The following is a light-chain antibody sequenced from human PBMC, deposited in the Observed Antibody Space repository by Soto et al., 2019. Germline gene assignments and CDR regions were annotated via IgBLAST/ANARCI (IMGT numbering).Light chain of an antibody. CDR1: QSVSSSY. V-gene: IGKV3-20*01. J-gene: IGKJ3*01. CDR3: QQYGSSPFT. Sequence: EIVLTQSPGTLSLSPGERATLSCRASQSVSSSYLAWYQQKPGQAPRLLIYGASSRATGIPDRCSGSGSGTDFTLTISRLEPEDFAVYYWQQYGSSPFTCGPGTKVDIK. CDR2: GAS.